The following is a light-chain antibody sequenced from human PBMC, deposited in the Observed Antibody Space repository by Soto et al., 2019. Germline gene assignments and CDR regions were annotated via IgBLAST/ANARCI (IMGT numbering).Light chain of an antibody. CDR3: HQYNSWPYT. V-gene: IGKV3-15*01. CDR2: AAS. J-gene: IGKJ2*01. Sequence: EIVMTQSPATLSLPPGERATLSCRASQSVNINLAWYQQRPGQAPRVLIYAASTRATGVPDRFSGSGSGTEFTLTISSLQPEDFAVHYCHQYNSWPYTFGQGTKVDIK. CDR1: QSVNIN.